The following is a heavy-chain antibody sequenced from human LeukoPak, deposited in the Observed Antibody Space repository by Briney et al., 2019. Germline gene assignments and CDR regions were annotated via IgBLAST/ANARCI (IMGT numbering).Heavy chain of an antibody. J-gene: IGHJ4*02. CDR1: GGSFSGYY. D-gene: IGHD2-8*01. Sequence: PSETLSLTCAVYGGSFSGYYWSWIRQPPGKGLEWIGEINHSGSTNYNPSLKSRVTISVDTSKNQFSLELSSVTAADTAVYYCARGILVTVYAAFDWWGQGTLVTVSS. CDR3: ARGILVTVYAAFDW. V-gene: IGHV4-34*01. CDR2: INHSGST.